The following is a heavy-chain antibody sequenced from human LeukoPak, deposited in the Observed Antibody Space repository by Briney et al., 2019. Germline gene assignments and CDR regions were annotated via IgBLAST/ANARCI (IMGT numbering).Heavy chain of an antibody. J-gene: IGHJ6*03. Sequence: SETLSLTCAVYGGSFSGYYWSWIRQPPGKGLEWIGEINHSGSTNYNPSLKSRVTISVDTSKNQFSLKLSSVTAADTAVYYCARSLYMDVWGKGTTVTVSS. CDR1: GGSFSGYY. CDR2: INHSGST. V-gene: IGHV4-34*01. CDR3: ARSLYMDV.